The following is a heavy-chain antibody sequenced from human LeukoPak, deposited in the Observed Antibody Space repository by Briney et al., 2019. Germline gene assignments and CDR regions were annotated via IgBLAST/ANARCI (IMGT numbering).Heavy chain of an antibody. D-gene: IGHD1-26*01. V-gene: IGHV3-21*01. CDR3: ARTGEIVGANNFDY. CDR1: GFTFSRHS. CDR2: ISSSSSYI. J-gene: IGHJ4*02. Sequence: PGGSLRLSCAASGFTFSRHSINWVRQAPGKGLEWVSSISSSSSYIYYADSVKGRFTISRDNSKNTLYLQMNSLRAEDTAVYYCARTGEIVGANNFDYWGQGTLVTVSS.